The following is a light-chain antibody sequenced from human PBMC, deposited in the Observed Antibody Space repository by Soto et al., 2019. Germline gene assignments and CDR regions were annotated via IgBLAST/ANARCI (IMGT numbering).Light chain of an antibody. CDR2: GAS. J-gene: IGKJ2*01. CDR1: QSVSSSY. V-gene: IGKV3-20*01. CDR3: QQYGSSHT. Sequence: EIVLTQSPGTLSLSPGERATLSCRASQSVSSSYLAWYQQKPDQAPRLLIYGASNRATGIPDRFSGSGSGTDFTLTISRLEPEDFAVYYCQQYGSSHTFGQGTKVEIK.